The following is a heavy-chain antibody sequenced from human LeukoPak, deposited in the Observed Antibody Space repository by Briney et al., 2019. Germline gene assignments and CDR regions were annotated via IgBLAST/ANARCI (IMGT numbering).Heavy chain of an antibody. CDR3: ARGSIVVVPAAIDY. V-gene: IGHV1-2*02. D-gene: IGHD2-2*01. CDR1: GYTFTGYY. CDR2: INPSSGGT. Sequence: EASVKVSCKGSGYTFTGYYMHWVRQAPGQGLEWMGWINPSSGGTNYAQKFQGRVTMTRDTSISTAYMELSRLRSDDTAVYYCARGSIVVVPAAIDYWGQGTLVTVSS. J-gene: IGHJ4*02.